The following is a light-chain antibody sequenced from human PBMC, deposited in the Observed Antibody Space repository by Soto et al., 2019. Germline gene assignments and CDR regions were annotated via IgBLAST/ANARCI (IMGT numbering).Light chain of an antibody. CDR1: QCVSSY. CDR2: DAS. Sequence: EIVLTQSPATLSLSPGERATLSCRASQCVSSYLAWYQQKPGQAPRLLIYDASNRATGIPARFSGSGSGTDFTLTISSLDPEDCAVYYCQQRSNWPLFTFGPGNKVDIK. J-gene: IGKJ3*01. V-gene: IGKV3-11*01. CDR3: QQRSNWPLFT.